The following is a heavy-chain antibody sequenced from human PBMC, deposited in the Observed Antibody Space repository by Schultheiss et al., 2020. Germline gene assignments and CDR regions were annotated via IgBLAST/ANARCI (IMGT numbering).Heavy chain of an antibody. J-gene: IGHJ5*02. V-gene: IGHV4-39*01. Sequence: SETLSLTCTVSGGSISSYYWGWIRQPPGKGLEWIGSIYYSGSTYYNPSLKSRVTISVDTSKNQFSLKLSSVTAADTAVYYCARLTDNWFDPWGQGTLVTVSS. CDR3: ARLTDNWFDP. CDR2: IYYSGST. CDR1: GGSISSYY.